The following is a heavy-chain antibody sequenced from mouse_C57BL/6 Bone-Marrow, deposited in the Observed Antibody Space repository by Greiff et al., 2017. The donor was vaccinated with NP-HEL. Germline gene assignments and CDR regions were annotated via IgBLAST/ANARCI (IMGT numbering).Heavy chain of an antibody. V-gene: IGHV5-9-1*02. CDR1: GFTFSSYA. D-gene: IGHD1-1*01. J-gene: IGHJ1*03. CDR3: TREDYYGSIGYFDV. Sequence: VQLKESGEGLVKPGGSLKLSCAASGFTFSSYAMSWVRQTPEKRLEWVAYISSGGDYIYYADTVKGRFTITRDNARNTLYLQMSSLKSEDTAMYYCTREDYYGSIGYFDVWGTGTTVTVSS. CDR2: ISSGGDYI.